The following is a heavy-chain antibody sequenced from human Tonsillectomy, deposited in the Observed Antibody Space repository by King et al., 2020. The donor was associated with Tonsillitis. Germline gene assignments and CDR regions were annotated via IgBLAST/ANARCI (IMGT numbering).Heavy chain of an antibody. CDR2: INHSGST. CDR1: GGSFSGCC. V-gene: IGHV4-34*01. D-gene: IGHD3-3*01. Sequence: VQLQQWGAGLLKPSETLSLTCAVYGGSFSGCCWNWIRQPPGKGLEWIGEINHSGSTNYNPSLKSRVTISVDTSKNQFSLKLSSVTAADTAVYYCARGGLRDFWSGYWVYWGQGTLVTVSS. J-gene: IGHJ4*02. CDR3: ARGGLRDFWSGYWVY.